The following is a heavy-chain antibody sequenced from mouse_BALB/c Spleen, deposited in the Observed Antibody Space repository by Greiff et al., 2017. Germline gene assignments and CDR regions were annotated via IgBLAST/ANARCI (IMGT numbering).Heavy chain of an antibody. D-gene: IGHD1-1*01. Sequence: DVKLVESGGGLVKPGGSLKLSCAASGFTFSSYAMSWVRQSPEKRLEWVAEISSGGSYTYYPDTVTGRFTISRDNAKNTLYLEMSSLRSEDTAMYYCARVTTDYAMDYWGQGTSVTVSS. CDR3: ARVTTDYAMDY. J-gene: IGHJ4*01. CDR2: ISSGGSYT. V-gene: IGHV5-9-4*01. CDR1: GFTFSSYA.